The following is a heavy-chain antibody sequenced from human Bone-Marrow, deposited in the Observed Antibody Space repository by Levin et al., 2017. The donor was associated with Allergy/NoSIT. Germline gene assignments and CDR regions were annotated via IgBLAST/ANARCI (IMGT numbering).Heavy chain of an antibody. Sequence: GGSLRLSCAASGFTFNDHYMSWIRQAPGKGLEWVSYISGGSSDRDYADSVEGRFTISRDNAKNSLYLQMNSLRAEDTAVYYCARDRAYCRGGSCYYWYFDLWGRGTPVTVSS. CDR1: GFTFNDHY. J-gene: IGHJ2*01. CDR3: ARDRAYCRGGSCYYWYFDL. CDR2: ISGGSSDR. D-gene: IGHD2-15*01. V-gene: IGHV3-11*05.